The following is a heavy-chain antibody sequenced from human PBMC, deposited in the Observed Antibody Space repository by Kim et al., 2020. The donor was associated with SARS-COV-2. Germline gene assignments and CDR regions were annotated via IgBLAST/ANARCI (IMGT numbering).Heavy chain of an antibody. V-gene: IGHV3-48*03. D-gene: IGHD5-18*01. CDR1: GFTFSSYE. CDR3: ARGVDTAMGHAFDI. CDR2: ISSSGSTI. Sequence: GGSLRLSCAASGFTFSSYEMNWVRQAPGKGLEWVSYISSSGSTIYYADSVKGRFTISRDNAKNSLYLQMNSLRAEDTAVYYCARGVDTAMGHAFDIWGQGTMVTVSS. J-gene: IGHJ3*02.